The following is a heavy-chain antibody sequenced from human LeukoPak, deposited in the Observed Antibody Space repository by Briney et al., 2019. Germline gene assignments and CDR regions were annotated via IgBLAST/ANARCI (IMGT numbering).Heavy chain of an antibody. Sequence: SETLSLTCTVSGGSISSHYWSWVRQTPGKGLEWIGHIHHSGNTKYNSALKGRVTISDDASKNQFSLRLSSVTAADTAVYFCARGYDFWSGVMSDAFDIWGRGTKVTVSS. CDR3: ARGYDFWSGVMSDAFDI. V-gene: IGHV4-59*11. CDR2: IHHSGNT. CDR1: GGSISSHY. J-gene: IGHJ3*02. D-gene: IGHD3-3*01.